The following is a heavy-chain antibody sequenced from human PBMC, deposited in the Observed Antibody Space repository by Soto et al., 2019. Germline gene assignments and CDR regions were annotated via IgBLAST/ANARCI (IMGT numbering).Heavy chain of an antibody. V-gene: IGHV1-69*06. CDR2: IIPIFGTA. D-gene: IGHD3-10*01. CDR1: GGTFSSYA. CDR3: ARDWFEYYYYYGMDV. J-gene: IGHJ6*02. Sequence: SVKVSCKASGGTFSSYAISWVRQAPGQGLEWMGGIIPIFGTANYAQKFQGRVTITADKSTSTAYMELSSLRSEDTAVYYCARDWFEYYYYYGMDVWGQGTTVTVSS.